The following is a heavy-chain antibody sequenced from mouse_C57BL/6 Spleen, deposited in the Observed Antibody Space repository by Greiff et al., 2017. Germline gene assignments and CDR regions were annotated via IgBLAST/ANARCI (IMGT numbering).Heavy chain of an antibody. J-gene: IGHJ2*01. CDR2: IYPGSGNT. D-gene: IGHD2-5*01. CDR1: GYTFTDYY. Sequence: QVQLQQSGAELVRPGASVKLSCKASGYTFTDYYINWVKQRPGQGLEWIARIYPGSGNTYYNEKFKGKATLTAEKSSSTAYMQLSSLTSEDSAVYFCARGYSNFYYFDYWGQGTTLTVSS. V-gene: IGHV1-76*01. CDR3: ARGYSNFYYFDY.